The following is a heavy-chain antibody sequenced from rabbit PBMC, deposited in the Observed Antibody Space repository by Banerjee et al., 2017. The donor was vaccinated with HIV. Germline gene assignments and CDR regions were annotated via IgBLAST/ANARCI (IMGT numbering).Heavy chain of an antibody. J-gene: IGHJ3*01. CDR2: IYAGRSGST. CDR3: ANYAGVTGFGYGVL. Sequence: QEQLEESGGDLVKPEGSLTLTCTASGFSFGSSYCMCWVRQAPGKGLEWIGCIYAGRSGSTSYAGWAKGPFTISRSTSLNTVDMKMPSLTAAATATYFCANYAGVTGFGYGVLWGQGTLVTVS. D-gene: IGHD4-2*01. CDR1: GFSFGSSYC. V-gene: IGHV1S45*01.